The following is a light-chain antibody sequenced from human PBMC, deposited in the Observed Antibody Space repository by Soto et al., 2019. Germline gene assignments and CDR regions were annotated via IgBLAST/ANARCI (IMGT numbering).Light chain of an antibody. Sequence: EIVLTQSPGTLSLSPGERSTLSCRASQSVSSSYLAWYQQKPGQAPRLLIFNTSNRATGIPARFSGSGSGTDFTLTISGLEPEDFAVYYCQQRTNRPPITFGQGTRREIK. CDR3: QQRTNRPPIT. CDR2: NTS. CDR1: QSVSSSY. J-gene: IGKJ5*01. V-gene: IGKV3D-20*02.